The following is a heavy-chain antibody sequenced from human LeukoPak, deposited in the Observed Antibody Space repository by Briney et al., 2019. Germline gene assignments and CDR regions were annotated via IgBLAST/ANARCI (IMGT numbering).Heavy chain of an antibody. V-gene: IGHV6-1*01. D-gene: IGHD6-13*01. CDR3: ARGGDNSSKFDY. CDR2: TYYRSKWYT. J-gene: IGHJ4*02. CDR1: GDSVPSNSAA. Sequence: SQTLSLTCAISGDSVPSNSAAWTWIRQSPSRGLEWLGRTYYRSKWYTDYAVSVKSRITINPDTSRNQFSLQLNSVTPEDTAVYYCARGGDNSSKFDYWGQGTLVTVSS.